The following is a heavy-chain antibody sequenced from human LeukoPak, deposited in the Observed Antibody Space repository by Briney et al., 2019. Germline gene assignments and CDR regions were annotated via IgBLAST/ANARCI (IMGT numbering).Heavy chain of an antibody. D-gene: IGHD5-18*01. CDR2: IIPILGIA. V-gene: IGHV1-69*02. Sequence: GASVKVSCKAAGGTFSSYTISWVRQAPGQGLEWMGRIIPILGIANYAQKFQGRVTITADKSTSTAYMELSSLGSEDTAVYYCASRYSYGTPAYFDYWGQGTLVTVSS. CDR1: GGTFSSYT. CDR3: ASRYSYGTPAYFDY. J-gene: IGHJ4*02.